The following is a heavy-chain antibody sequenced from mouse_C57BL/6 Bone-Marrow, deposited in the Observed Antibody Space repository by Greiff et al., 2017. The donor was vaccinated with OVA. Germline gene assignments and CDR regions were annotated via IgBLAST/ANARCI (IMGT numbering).Heavy chain of an antibody. V-gene: IGHV1-26*01. CDR2: INPNNGGT. Sequence: VQLQQSGPELVKPGASVKISCKASGYTFTDYYMNWVKQSHGKSLEWIGDINPNNGGTSYNQKFKGKATLTVDKSSSTAYMELRSLTSEDSAVYYCAREGEGWFAYWGQGTLVTVSA. J-gene: IGHJ3*01. CDR1: GYTFTDYY. CDR3: AREGEGWFAY.